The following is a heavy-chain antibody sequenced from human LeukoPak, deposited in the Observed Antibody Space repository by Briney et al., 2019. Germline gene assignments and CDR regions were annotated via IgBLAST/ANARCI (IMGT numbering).Heavy chain of an antibody. CDR1: GYTFTSYA. CDR2: INAGNGNT. J-gene: IGHJ4*02. CDR3: ARGHDYLIDY. D-gene: IGHD4-11*01. V-gene: IGHV1-3*03. Sequence: ASVKVSCKASGYTFTSYAMNWVRQAPGQGLEWMGWINAGNGNTKYSQEFQGRVTITRDTSASTAYMELSSLRSEDTAVYYFARGHDYLIDYWGQGTLVTVSS.